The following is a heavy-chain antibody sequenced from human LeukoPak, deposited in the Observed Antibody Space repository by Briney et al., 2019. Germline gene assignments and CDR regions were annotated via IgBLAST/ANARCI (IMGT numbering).Heavy chain of an antibody. CDR2: INHNGNVN. D-gene: IGHD3-16*01. CDR3: ARGGGLDV. CDR1: GFTFSSYW. J-gene: IGHJ6*02. V-gene: IGHV3-7*03. Sequence: GGPLRLPCAASGFTFSSYWMNWPRQAPGKGLEWVASINHNGNVNYYVDSVKGRFTISRDNAKNSLYLQMSNLRAEDTAVYFCARGGGLDVWGQGATVTVSS.